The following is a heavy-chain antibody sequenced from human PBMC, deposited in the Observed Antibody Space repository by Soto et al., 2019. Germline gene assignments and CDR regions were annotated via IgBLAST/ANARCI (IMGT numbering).Heavy chain of an antibody. V-gene: IGHV1-69*13. J-gene: IGHJ6*02. CDR1: GGTFSSYA. Sequence: ASVKVSCKASGGTFSSYAISWVRQAPGQGLEWMGGIIPIFGTANYAQKFQGRVTITADESTSTAYMELSSLRSEDTAVYYCARDLIPDSSGYRHSYYYGMDVWGQGTTVTVSS. CDR2: IIPIFGTA. D-gene: IGHD3-22*01. CDR3: ARDLIPDSSGYRHSYYYGMDV.